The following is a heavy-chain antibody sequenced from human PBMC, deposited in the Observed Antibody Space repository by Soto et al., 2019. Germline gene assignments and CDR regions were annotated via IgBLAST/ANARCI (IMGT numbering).Heavy chain of an antibody. CDR1: GGSISSYY. V-gene: IGHV4-59*01. Sequence: SETLSLTCTVSGGSISSYYWSWIRQPPGKGLEWIGYIYYSGSTNYNPSLKSRVTISVDTSKNQFSLKLSSVTAADTAVYYCARSPHYCSGGSCYHRMNWFDPWGQGTLVTVS. CDR3: ARSPHYCSGGSCYHRMNWFDP. J-gene: IGHJ5*02. CDR2: IYYSGST. D-gene: IGHD2-15*01.